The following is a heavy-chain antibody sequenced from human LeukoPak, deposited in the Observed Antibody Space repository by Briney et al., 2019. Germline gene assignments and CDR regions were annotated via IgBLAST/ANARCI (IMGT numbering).Heavy chain of an antibody. CDR1: GYTFTSYG. J-gene: IGHJ6*02. CDR2: ISAYNGNT. D-gene: IGHD3-3*01. Sequence: ASVKVSFKASGYTFTSYGISWVRQAPGQGLEWMGWISAYNGNTNYAQKLQGRVTMTTDTSTSTAYMELRSLRSDDTAVYYCARDLFDHPYDFWSGYPKPTPYYYYGMDVWGQGTTVTVSS. V-gene: IGHV1-18*01. CDR3: ARDLFDHPYDFWSGYPKPTPYYYYGMDV.